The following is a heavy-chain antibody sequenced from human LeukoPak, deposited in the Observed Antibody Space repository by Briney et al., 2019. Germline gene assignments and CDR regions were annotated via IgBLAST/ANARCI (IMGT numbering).Heavy chain of an antibody. V-gene: IGHV3-48*01. D-gene: IGHD3-9*01. J-gene: IGHJ3*02. CDR2: ISSSSSTI. CDR3: ARGLTHLGDALDI. Sequence: GGSLRLSCAAPGFTFSSYSMNWVRQAPGKGLEWVSYISSSSSTIYYADSVKGRFTISRDNAKNSLYLQMNSLRAEDTAVYYCARGLTHLGDALDIWGQGTMVTVSS. CDR1: GFTFSSYS.